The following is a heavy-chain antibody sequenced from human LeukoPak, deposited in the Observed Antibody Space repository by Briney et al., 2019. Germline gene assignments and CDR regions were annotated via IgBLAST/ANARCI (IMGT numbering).Heavy chain of an antibody. CDR2: ISSSGSPI. CDR1: GFTFSDYY. J-gene: IGHJ4*02. D-gene: IGHD3-22*01. CDR3: ARAGGYYDSSGYFH. Sequence: GGSLRLSCAASGFTFSDYYMSWIRQAPGEGLEWVSYISSSGSPIYYADSVKGRFTISRDNAKNSLYLQMNSLRAEDTAVYYCARAGGYYDSSGYFHWGQGTLVTVSS. V-gene: IGHV3-11*01.